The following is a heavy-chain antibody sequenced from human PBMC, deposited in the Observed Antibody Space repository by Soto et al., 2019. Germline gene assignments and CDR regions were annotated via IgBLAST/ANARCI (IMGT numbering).Heavy chain of an antibody. CDR1: GFTFSSYA. J-gene: IGHJ6*02. CDR2: ISYDGSNK. D-gene: IGHD2-15*01. CDR3: ARDNADRYCSGGSCYWNYGMDV. V-gene: IGHV3-30-3*01. Sequence: GGSLRLSCAASGFTFSSYAMHWVRQAPGKGLEWVAVISYDGSNKYYADSVKGRFTISRDNSKNTLYLQMNSLRAEDTAVYYCARDNADRYCSGGSCYWNYGMDVWGQGTTVT.